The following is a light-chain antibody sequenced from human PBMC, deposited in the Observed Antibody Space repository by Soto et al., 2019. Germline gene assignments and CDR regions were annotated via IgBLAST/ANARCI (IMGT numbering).Light chain of an antibody. J-gene: IGLJ2*01. CDR1: SSNIGGNF. CDR3: AAWDDSLSGVV. V-gene: IGLV1-47*01. Sequence: QSVLTQPPSASGTPGLRVTISCSGSSSNIGGNFVFWYQQLPGTAPKLLIYRNNQRPSGVPDRFSGSKSGTSASLAISGLRSEDEADYYCAAWDDSLSGVVFGGGTQL. CDR2: RNN.